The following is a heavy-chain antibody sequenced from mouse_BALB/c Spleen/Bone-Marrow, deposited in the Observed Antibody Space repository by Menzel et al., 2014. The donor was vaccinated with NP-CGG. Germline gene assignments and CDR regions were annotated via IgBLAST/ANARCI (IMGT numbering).Heavy chain of an antibody. D-gene: IGHD2-4*01. J-gene: IGHJ3*01. Sequence: EVQRVESGGGLVKSGGSLKLSCAASGFSFSNYGMSWVRQTPEKRLEWVATISGDGRYTFYSDSVKGRFTISRDNAKNNLCLQLSSLRSEDTALYYCARHAYYDQTEVSFVYWGQGTLVTVSA. CDR1: GFSFSNYG. V-gene: IGHV5-9-2*01. CDR3: ARHAYYDQTEVSFVY. CDR2: ISGDGRYT.